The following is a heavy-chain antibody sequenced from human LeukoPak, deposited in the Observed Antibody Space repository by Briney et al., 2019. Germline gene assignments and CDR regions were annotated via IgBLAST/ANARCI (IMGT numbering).Heavy chain of an antibody. CDR3: EPTYSYTRGGYDY. CDR2: INYSWHT. D-gene: IGHD5-18*01. J-gene: IGHJ4*02. V-gene: IGHV4-39*03. Sequence: SETLSLTCTVSGGSISGRSYHWGWIRQPPGKGLEWSGSINYSWHTHYNPSLDSRVTISVVSSKNQFSLKVTSVTAADTALYSCEPTYSYTRGGYDYWGPGTLVTVSS. CDR1: GGSISGRSYH.